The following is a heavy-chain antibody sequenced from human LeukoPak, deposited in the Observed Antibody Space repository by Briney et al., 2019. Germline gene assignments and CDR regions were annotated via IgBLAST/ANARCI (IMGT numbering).Heavy chain of an antibody. Sequence: GGSLRLSCAASGFTFSDCYMSWIRQAPGKGLEWVSYISSSGSTIYYADSVKGRFTISRDNAKNSLYLQMNSLRAEDTAVYYCARASPRHDSSGYYHYWGQGTLVTVSS. CDR2: ISSSGSTI. CDR1: GFTFSDCY. CDR3: ARASPRHDSSGYYHY. J-gene: IGHJ4*02. V-gene: IGHV3-11*01. D-gene: IGHD3-22*01.